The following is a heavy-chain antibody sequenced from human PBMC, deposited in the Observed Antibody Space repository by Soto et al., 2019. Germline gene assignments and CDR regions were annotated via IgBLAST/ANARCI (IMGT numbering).Heavy chain of an antibody. CDR2: IYSGGGT. CDR3: ASHSGSYPPLYYYYGMDV. J-gene: IGHJ6*02. CDR1: GFTVSSNY. V-gene: IGHV3-53*04. D-gene: IGHD1-26*01. Sequence: EVQLVESGGGLVQPGGSLRLSCAASGFTVSSNYMSWVRQAPGKGLEGVSVIYSGGGTYYADSVKGRFTISRHNSKNTLYLQLNSLIPEHTAVYYCASHSGSYPPLYYYYGMDVWGQGTTVTVSS.